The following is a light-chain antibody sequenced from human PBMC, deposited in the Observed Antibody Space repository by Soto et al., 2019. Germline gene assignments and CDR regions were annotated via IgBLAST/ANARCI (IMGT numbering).Light chain of an antibody. J-gene: IGKJ4*01. V-gene: IGKV1-5*03. CDR3: QQYSSYPSLT. Sequence: IQMTQSPSTLSASVGDRVSITCRASQTINNLMAWYQQKPGQAPKLLIYKASNLETGVPSRFSGSGSGTEFTLTISSLQPDDFATYYCQQYSSYPSLTFGGGTKVDI. CDR1: QTINNL. CDR2: KAS.